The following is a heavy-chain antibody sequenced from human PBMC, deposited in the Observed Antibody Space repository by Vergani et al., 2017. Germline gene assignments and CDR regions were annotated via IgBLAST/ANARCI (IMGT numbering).Heavy chain of an antibody. CDR3: ARLGASSGYFAVRLVIDY. D-gene: IGHD3-22*01. CDR2: IYHSGST. J-gene: IGHJ4*02. V-gene: IGHV4-38-2*01. CDR1: GYSISSGYY. Sequence: QLQLQQSGPGLVKPSETLSLTCAVSGYSISSGYYWGWIRQPPGKGLEWIGSIYHSGSTYYNPSLKSRVTISVDTSKNQFSLKLSSVTAADTAVYYCARLGASSGYFAVRLVIDYWGQGTLVTVSS.